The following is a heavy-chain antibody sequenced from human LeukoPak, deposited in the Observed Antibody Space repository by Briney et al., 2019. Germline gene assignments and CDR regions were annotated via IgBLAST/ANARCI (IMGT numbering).Heavy chain of an antibody. CDR2: IDSSSRTT. J-gene: IGHJ4*02. V-gene: IGHV3-48*04. CDR1: GFTFSSYS. Sequence: PGGSLRLSCTASGFTFSSYSLNWVRQAPGKGLEWVSFIDSSSRTTFYADSVKGRFTISRDNAKNSLFLQMNSLRAEDMAVYYCARRVPSQVITDYFDYWGQGALVTVSS. CDR3: ARRVPSQVITDYFDY. D-gene: IGHD3-16*01.